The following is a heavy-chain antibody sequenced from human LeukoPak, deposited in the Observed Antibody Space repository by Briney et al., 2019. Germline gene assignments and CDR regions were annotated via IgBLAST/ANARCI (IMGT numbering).Heavy chain of an antibody. CDR3: ARVRSVYSSGWYGVGY. CDR2: INPNSGGT. CDR1: GYTFTGYY. Sequence: RASVKVSCKASGYTFTGYYMHWVRQAPGQGLEWMGWINPNSGGTNYAQKFQGRVTMTRDTSISTAYMELSRLRSDDTAVYYCARVRSVYSSGWYGVGYWGQGTLVTVSS. J-gene: IGHJ4*02. D-gene: IGHD6-19*01. V-gene: IGHV1-2*02.